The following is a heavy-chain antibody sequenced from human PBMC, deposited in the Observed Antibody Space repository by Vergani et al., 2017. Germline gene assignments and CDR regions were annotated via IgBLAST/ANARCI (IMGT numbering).Heavy chain of an antibody. V-gene: IGHV1-69*01. D-gene: IGHD1-1*01. Sequence: QVQLVQSGAEVKKPGSSVKVSCTASGCTFSSYAISWVRQAPGQGLAWMGGIIPIFGTANYAQKFQGRVTIPAYESTSTAYMGLRSLRSEDTAVYYCAGHGNEDAFDIWGQGTMVTVSA. CDR1: GCTFSSYA. CDR2: IIPIFGTA. J-gene: IGHJ3*02. CDR3: AGHGNEDAFDI.